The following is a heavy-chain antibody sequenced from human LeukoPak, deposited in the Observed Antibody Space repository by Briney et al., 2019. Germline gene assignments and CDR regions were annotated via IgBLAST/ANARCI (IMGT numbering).Heavy chain of an antibody. V-gene: IGHV3-30*18. CDR2: ISYDGSNE. J-gene: IGHJ3*02. D-gene: IGHD6-19*01. Sequence: QPGGSLRLSCAASGFIFNSYGVHWVRQAPGKGLEWVAVISYDGSNEYYADSVKGRFTISRDNSKNTLYLQMNSLRAEDTAVYYCAKERLIAVAPPDAFDIWGQGTMVTVSS. CDR3: AKERLIAVAPPDAFDI. CDR1: GFIFNSYG.